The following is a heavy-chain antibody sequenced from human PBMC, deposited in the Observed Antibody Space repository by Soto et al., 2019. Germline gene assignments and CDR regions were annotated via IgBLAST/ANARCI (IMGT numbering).Heavy chain of an antibody. CDR2: ISSTGST. CDR1: GGFIRTGGYY. D-gene: IGHD2-15*01. V-gene: IGHV4-31*03. Sequence: QVQLQESGPGLVEPSQTLSVTCTVSGGFIRTGGYYWSWIRQPPGKALEWIGYISSTGSTYYNPSLKSRITISVDTAKNQFSLTLSSVTAADTAVYSCARQIHCSSSSCPFDPWGQGTLVTVSS. CDR3: ARQIHCSSSSCPFDP. J-gene: IGHJ5*02.